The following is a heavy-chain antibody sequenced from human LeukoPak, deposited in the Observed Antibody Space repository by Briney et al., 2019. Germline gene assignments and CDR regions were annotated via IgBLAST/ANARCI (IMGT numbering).Heavy chain of an antibody. V-gene: IGHV4-30-2*01. CDR2: IYYSGST. D-gene: IGHD6-13*01. CDR1: GGSISSGGYS. Sequence: SETLSLTCAVSGGSISSGGYSWGWVRQPPGKGLGWIGYIYYSGSTYYNPSLKSRVTISVDRSKNQFSLKLRFVTAADTAVYYCARDRRIAAAGDYGMDVWGQGTTVTVSS. CDR3: ARDRRIAAAGDYGMDV. J-gene: IGHJ6*02.